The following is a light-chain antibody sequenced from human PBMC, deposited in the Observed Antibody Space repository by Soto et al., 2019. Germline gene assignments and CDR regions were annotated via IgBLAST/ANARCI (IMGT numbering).Light chain of an antibody. Sequence: PGERATLSCRARLSVSSSSLAWYQQKPGQAPRLLTYGASSRATGIPDRFSGSGSGTDFTLTISRLEPEDFAVYYGQQYVSSPWTFGQGTKVEIK. CDR3: QQYVSSPWT. V-gene: IGKV3-20*01. CDR1: LSVSSSS. J-gene: IGKJ1*01. CDR2: GAS.